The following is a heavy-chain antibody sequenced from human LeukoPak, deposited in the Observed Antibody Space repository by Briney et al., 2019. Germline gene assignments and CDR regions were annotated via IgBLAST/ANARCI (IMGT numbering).Heavy chain of an antibody. Sequence: PGGSLRLSCAASGFTFSSYGMHWVRQAPGKGLEWVAVISHDDGFTKYYADSVKGRFTISRDNSKNTLYLQMSSLRAEDTAVYYCSTNGGWYGRGTHWGQGTLVTVSS. D-gene: IGHD6-19*01. V-gene: IGHV3-30*03. CDR2: ISHDDGFTK. CDR3: STNGGWYGRGTH. J-gene: IGHJ4*02. CDR1: GFTFSSYG.